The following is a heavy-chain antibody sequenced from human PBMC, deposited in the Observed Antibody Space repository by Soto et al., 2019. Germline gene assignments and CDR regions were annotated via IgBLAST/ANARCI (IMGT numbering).Heavy chain of an antibody. Sequence: VQLVESGGGVVQPGRSLRLSCAASGFTFSDYAMHWVRQAPGKGLEWVAVVSHDGRNTHYADSVKGRFTISRDRSKNTVSLEMTSLRAEDTAVYCCAKGGRQWLVTSDFNYWGQGALVTVSS. D-gene: IGHD6-19*01. CDR1: GFTFSDYA. CDR3: AKGGRQWLVTSDFNY. J-gene: IGHJ4*02. CDR2: VSHDGRNT. V-gene: IGHV3-30*18.